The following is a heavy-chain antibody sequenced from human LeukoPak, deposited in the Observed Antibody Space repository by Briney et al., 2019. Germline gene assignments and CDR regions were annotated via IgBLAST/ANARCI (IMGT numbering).Heavy chain of an antibody. CDR3: ARPTDNYPDHDAFDI. CDR2: IYYSGST. V-gene: IGHV4-39*01. D-gene: IGHD1-1*01. CDR1: GGSISSSSYY. J-gene: IGHJ3*02. Sequence: SETLSLTCTVSGGSISSSSYYWGWIRQPPGKGLEWIGSIYYSGSTYYNPSLKSRVTISVDTSKNQFSLKLSSVTAADTAVYYCARPTDNYPDHDAFDIWGQGTMVTVSS.